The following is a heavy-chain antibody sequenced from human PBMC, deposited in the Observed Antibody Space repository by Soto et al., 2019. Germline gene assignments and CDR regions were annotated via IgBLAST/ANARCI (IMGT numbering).Heavy chain of an antibody. CDR2: ISYDGSNS. CDR3: AKDIHYCKEDIYCYNGGMWGPHY. Sequence: QVRLVESGGGAVQPGRSLRLSCAASGLTLNTYAFHWVRQAPGKGLEWIGLISYDGSNSYYADSVKGRFIISRDNSRNTLSLQMNSLRAEDTAVYFCAKDIHYCKEDIYCYNGGMWGPHYWGQGTPVTVSS. J-gene: IGHJ4*02. D-gene: IGHD2-21*01. V-gene: IGHV3-30*18. CDR1: GLTLNTYA.